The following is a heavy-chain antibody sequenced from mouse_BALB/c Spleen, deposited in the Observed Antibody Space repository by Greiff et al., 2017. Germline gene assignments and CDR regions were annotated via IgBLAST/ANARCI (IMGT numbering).Heavy chain of an antibody. CDR2: IRNKANGYTT. Sequence: EVNVVESGGGLVQPGGSLRLSCATSGFTFTDYYMSWVRQPPGKALEWLGFIRNKANGYTTEYSASVKGRFTISRDNSQSILYLQMNTLRAEDSATYYCARALPYYFDYWGQGTTLTVSS. CDR3: ARALPYYFDY. D-gene: IGHD5-5*01. CDR1: GFTFTDYY. J-gene: IGHJ2*01. V-gene: IGHV7-3*02.